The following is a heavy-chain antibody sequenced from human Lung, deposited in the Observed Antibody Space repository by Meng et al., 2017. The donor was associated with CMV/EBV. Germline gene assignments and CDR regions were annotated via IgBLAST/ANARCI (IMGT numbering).Heavy chain of an antibody. V-gene: IGHV3-66*01. Sequence: GQLVGLGGGLVKPGGSLRLSCEASGFIVSTKYMNWVRQAPGKGLEWVSVIYSGGSTYYTDSVKGRFTISRDNSKNTLYLQMNSLRTEDTAVYYCARGEVPAIIDYWGQGILVTVSS. CDR1: GFIVSTKY. CDR3: ARGEVPAIIDY. CDR2: IYSGGST. J-gene: IGHJ4*02. D-gene: IGHD2-2*01.